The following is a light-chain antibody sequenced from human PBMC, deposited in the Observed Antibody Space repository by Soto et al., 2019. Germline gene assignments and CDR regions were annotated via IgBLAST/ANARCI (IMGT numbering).Light chain of an antibody. CDR3: QQYFSWSSYT. CDR2: QAS. V-gene: IGKV1-5*03. CDR1: QSVSSW. J-gene: IGKJ2*01. Sequence: DIQMTQSPSTLSASVGDRVTITCRASQSVSSWLAWYQQKPGEAPKLLIYQASSLQSGVPSRFSGSGSGTGFTLTITSLQPDDFATYYCQQYFSWSSYTFGQGTKLEIK.